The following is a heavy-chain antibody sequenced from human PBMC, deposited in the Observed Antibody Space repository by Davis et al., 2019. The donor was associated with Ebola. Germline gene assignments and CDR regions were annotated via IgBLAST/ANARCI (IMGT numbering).Heavy chain of an antibody. CDR1: GFTFSSYG. V-gene: IGHV3-30*18. D-gene: IGHD5-12*01. J-gene: IGHJ4*02. CDR3: AKDRGYEGGYFDY. Sequence: GESLKISCAASGFTFSSYGMHWVRQAPGKGLEWVAVISYDGSNKYYADSVKGRFTISRDNSKNTLYLQMNSLRAEDTAVYYCAKDRGYEGGYFDYWGQGTLVTVSS. CDR2: ISYDGSNK.